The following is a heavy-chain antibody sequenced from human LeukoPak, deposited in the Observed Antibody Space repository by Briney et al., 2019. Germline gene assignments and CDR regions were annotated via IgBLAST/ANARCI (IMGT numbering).Heavy chain of an antibody. Sequence: GGSPRLSCAASGFTFSSYAMSWVRKAPGKGLGWVAFIRYDRSNKYYTDSVKGRFTISRDNSKNTMYLQMNSLRAEDTAVYYCAKDHATIVVVPAATDYWGQGTLVTVSS. CDR3: AKDHATIVVVPAATDY. V-gene: IGHV3-30*02. J-gene: IGHJ4*02. CDR1: GFTFSSYA. D-gene: IGHD2-2*01. CDR2: IRYDRSNK.